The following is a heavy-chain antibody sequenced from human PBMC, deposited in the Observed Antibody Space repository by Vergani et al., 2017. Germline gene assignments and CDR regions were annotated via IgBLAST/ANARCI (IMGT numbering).Heavy chain of an antibody. Sequence: EVQLVESGGGVVRPGGSLRLSCAASGFTFDDYGMSWVRQAPGKGLEWVSGINWNGGSTGYADSVKGRFTMSRDNAKNALYLQMNSLRAEDTALYYCARAGLDCSGGSCYLGFDPWGQGTLVTVSS. D-gene: IGHD2-15*01. V-gene: IGHV3-20*04. CDR1: GFTFDDYG. CDR3: ARAGLDCSGGSCYLGFDP. CDR2: INWNGGST. J-gene: IGHJ5*02.